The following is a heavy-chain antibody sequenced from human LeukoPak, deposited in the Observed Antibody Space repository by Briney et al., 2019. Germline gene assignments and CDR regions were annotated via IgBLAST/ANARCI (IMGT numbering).Heavy chain of an antibody. CDR1: GGSISSSSYY. Sequence: PSETLSLTCTVSGGSISSSSYYWGWIRQPPGKGLEWIGSIYYSGSTNYNPSLKSRVTISVDTSKNQFSLKLSSVTAADTAVYYCARGFSGEVIAAAGRTSNNWFDPWGQGTLVTVSS. J-gene: IGHJ5*02. CDR2: IYYSGST. D-gene: IGHD6-13*01. CDR3: ARGFSGEVIAAAGRTSNNWFDP. V-gene: IGHV4-39*07.